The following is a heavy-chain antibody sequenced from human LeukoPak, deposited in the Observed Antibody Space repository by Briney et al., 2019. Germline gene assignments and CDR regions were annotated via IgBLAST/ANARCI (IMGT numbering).Heavy chain of an antibody. CDR3: AKDTGRPTDAITMEDNAFDI. CDR2: IRWSSGII. CDR1: VYPLCYQG. Sequence: GGSLRLSCGLWVYPLCYQGTQGARRSRGRPVEWVTGIRWSSGIIGYADSVKGRFTISRDNAKNSLYLQMDSLRAEDTALYYCAKDTGRPTDAITMEDNAFDIWGQGTMVTVSS. D-gene: IGHD3-3*01. J-gene: IGHJ3*02. V-gene: IGHV3-9*01.